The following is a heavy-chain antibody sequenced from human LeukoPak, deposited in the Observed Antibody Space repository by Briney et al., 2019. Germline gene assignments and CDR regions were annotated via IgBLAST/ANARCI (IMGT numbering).Heavy chain of an antibody. Sequence: SETLSLTCTVSGGSISSSSYYWGWIRQPPGKGLEWIGSIYYSGSTYYNPSLKSRVTISVDTSKNQFSLKLSSVTAADTAVYYSARRTYYYGSGSYSWFDPWGQGTLVTVSS. D-gene: IGHD3-10*01. CDR1: GGSISSSSYY. CDR2: IYYSGST. CDR3: ARRTYYYGSGSYSWFDP. V-gene: IGHV4-39*01. J-gene: IGHJ5*02.